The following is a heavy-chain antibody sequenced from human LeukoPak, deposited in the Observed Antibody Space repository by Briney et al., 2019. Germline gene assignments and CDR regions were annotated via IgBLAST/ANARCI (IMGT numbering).Heavy chain of an antibody. CDR1: GFTFSSYS. CDR3: ATPYSGYDLYYMDV. CDR2: ISSSSSTI. V-gene: IGHV3-48*01. J-gene: IGHJ6*03. D-gene: IGHD5-12*01. Sequence: GGSLRLSCAAYGFTFSSYSMNWVRQAPGKGLEWVSYISSSSSTIYYADSVKGRFTISRDNAKNSLYLQMNSLRAEDTAVYYCATPYSGYDLYYMDVWGKGTTVTVSS.